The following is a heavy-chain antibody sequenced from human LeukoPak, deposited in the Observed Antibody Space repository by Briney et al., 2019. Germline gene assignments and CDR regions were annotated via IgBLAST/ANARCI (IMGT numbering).Heavy chain of an antibody. D-gene: IGHD2-15*01. Sequence: GASVKVSCKASGGTFSSYAISWVRQAPGQGLEWMGGIIPIFGTANYAQKFQGRVTITADESTGTAYMELSSLRSEDTAVYYCARLGCCSGGSTRGTYIFYYWGQGTLVTVSS. V-gene: IGHV1-69*13. J-gene: IGHJ4*02. CDR1: GGTFSSYA. CDR2: IIPIFGTA. CDR3: ARLGCCSGGSTRGTYIFYY.